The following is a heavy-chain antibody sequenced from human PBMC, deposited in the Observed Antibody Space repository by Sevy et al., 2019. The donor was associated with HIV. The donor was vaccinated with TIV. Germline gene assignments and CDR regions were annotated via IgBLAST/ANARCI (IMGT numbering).Heavy chain of an antibody. V-gene: IGHV3-23*01. Sequence: GGSLRLSCAASGFTFSSYAMSWVRQAPGKGLEWVSAISGSGGSTYYADSVKGRFTISRDNSKNTLYLQMNSLIAEDTAVYYCAKFSFSNYAIRGGNWFDPWGQGTLVTVSS. CDR1: GFTFSSYA. CDR2: ISGSGGST. J-gene: IGHJ5*02. D-gene: IGHD4-4*01. CDR3: AKFSFSNYAIRGGNWFDP.